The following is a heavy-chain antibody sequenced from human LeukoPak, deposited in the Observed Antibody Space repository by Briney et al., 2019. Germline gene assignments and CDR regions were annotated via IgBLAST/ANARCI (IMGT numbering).Heavy chain of an antibody. Sequence: PGGSLRLSCAASGFPFSDYWMSWVRQPPGKGLEWVANIKQDGSAEYYVGSVKGRFTISRDNAKNSLYLQMNSLTVDDTAVYYCARDRRPSIYGGLDSWGQGSLVTVSS. CDR2: IKQDGSAE. J-gene: IGHJ5*02. V-gene: IGHV3-7*01. CDR1: GFPFSDYW. CDR3: ARDRRPSIYGGLDS. D-gene: IGHD2-21*01.